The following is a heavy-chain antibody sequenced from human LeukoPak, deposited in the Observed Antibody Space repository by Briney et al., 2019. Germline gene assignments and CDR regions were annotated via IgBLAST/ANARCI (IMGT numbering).Heavy chain of an antibody. D-gene: IGHD6-6*01. J-gene: IGHJ6*02. CDR1: GGSMSPYH. V-gene: IGHV4-59*01. Sequence: SETLSLTCTVSGGSMSPYHWGWIRQPPGKGLEWTGYIYYSGSTNYNPSLKSRVTISVDTSKNQFSLKLSSVTAADTAVYYCARAAPGPYGMDVWGQGTTVTVSS. CDR2: IYYSGST. CDR3: ARAAPGPYGMDV.